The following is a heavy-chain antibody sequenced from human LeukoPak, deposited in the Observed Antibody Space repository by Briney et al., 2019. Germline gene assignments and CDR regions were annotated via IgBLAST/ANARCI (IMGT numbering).Heavy chain of an antibody. CDR3: ATVGTYFVVVPAAILIRKRGYWFDP. V-gene: IGHV4-39*07. Sequence: SETLSLTCTVSGGSISSSSYYWGWIRQPPGKGLEWIGSIYYSGSTYYNPSLKSRVTISVDTSKNQFSLKLSSVTAADTAVYYCATVGTYFVVVPAAILIRKRGYWFDPWGQGTLVTVSS. D-gene: IGHD2-2*01. CDR2: IYYSGST. J-gene: IGHJ5*02. CDR1: GGSISSSSYY.